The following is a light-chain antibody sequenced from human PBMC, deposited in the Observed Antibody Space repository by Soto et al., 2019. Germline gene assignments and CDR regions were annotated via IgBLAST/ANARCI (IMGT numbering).Light chain of an antibody. V-gene: IGLV2-14*01. J-gene: IGLJ3*02. CDR3: SSYTSSNFWV. CDR2: EVS. CDR1: SSDVGSYNY. Sequence: QSSVTHRAYVSGAPGQTITISFTGTSSDVGSYNYDSWSQQHPGKGPKLMIYEVSSRPSGISNRFSGSKSGNTASLTISGLQAEAEADYYCSSYTSSNFWVFGEGTKVTVL.